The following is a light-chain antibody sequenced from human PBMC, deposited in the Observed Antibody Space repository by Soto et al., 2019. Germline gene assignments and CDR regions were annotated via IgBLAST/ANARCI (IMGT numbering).Light chain of an antibody. V-gene: IGKV1-5*01. CDR2: DAS. CDR3: QQYDNLPLT. CDR1: QSISSW. Sequence: DIQMTQSPSPLSASVGDRVTITCRASQSISSWLAWYQQKPGKAPKLLISDASSLESGVPFRFTGSGSGTDFTFTISSLQPEDIATYYCQQYDNLPLTFGGGTKVDIK. J-gene: IGKJ4*01.